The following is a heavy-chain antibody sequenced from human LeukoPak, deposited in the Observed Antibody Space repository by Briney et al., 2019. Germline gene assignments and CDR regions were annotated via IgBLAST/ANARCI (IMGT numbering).Heavy chain of an antibody. V-gene: IGHV3-64*01. CDR2: ISSNGIST. Sequence: GGSLRLSCAASGFTFSSYAMHSVRQAPGKGLEYVSAISSNGISTFYANSVKGRFIVSRDNSKNTLYLQMGSLRAEDLAVYYCARQSGTYWGLDYWGQGTLVTVSS. J-gene: IGHJ4*02. D-gene: IGHD1-26*01. CDR1: GFTFSSYA. CDR3: ARQSGTYWGLDY.